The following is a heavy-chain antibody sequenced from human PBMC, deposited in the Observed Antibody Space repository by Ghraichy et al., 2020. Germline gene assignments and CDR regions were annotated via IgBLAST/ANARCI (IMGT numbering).Heavy chain of an antibody. D-gene: IGHD6-13*01. CDR2: INPNSGDT. J-gene: IGHJ5*02. V-gene: IGHV1-2*02. Sequence: ASVKVSCKASGYTFTGYYMHWVRQAPGQGLEWMGWINPNSGDTNYAQKFQGRVSMTRDTSISTAYMELSRLRSDDTAVYYCASPVAAGGNWFDPWGQGTLVTVSS. CDR1: GYTFTGYY. CDR3: ASPVAAGGNWFDP.